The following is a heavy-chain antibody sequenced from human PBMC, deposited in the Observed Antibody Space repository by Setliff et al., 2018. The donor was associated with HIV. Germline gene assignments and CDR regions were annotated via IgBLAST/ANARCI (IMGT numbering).Heavy chain of an antibody. CDR1: GGSISIYY. D-gene: IGHD2-21*01. J-gene: IGHJ4*02. V-gene: IGHV4-4*08. CDR3: ARVHLYDATAYYSSFES. Sequence: SETLSLTCTVSGGSISIYYWSWIRRSPGKGLEWMGYIYPSGNTIYNPSLKSRVSMSVDLSKNQFSLHLVSVTAADTAVYFCARVHLYDATAYYSSFESWGPGILVTVSS. CDR2: IYPSGNT.